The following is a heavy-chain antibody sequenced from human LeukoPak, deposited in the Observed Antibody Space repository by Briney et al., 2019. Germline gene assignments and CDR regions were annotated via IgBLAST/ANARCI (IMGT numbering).Heavy chain of an antibody. D-gene: IGHD3-3*01. CDR1: GFTFSSYS. J-gene: IGHJ6*03. CDR3: ARLTTIFGPAPNMDV. V-gene: IGHV3-48*01. CDR2: ISSSSSTI. Sequence: GGSLRLSCAASGFTFSSYSMNWVRQAPGKGLEWVSYISSSSSTIYYADSVKGRFTISRDNAKNSLYLQMNSLRAEDTAVYYCARLTTIFGPAPNMDVWGKGTTVTVSS.